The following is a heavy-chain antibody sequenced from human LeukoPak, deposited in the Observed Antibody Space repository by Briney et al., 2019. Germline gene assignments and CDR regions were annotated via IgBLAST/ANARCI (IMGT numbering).Heavy chain of an antibody. Sequence: GGSLRLSCAASGFTLRSHWMHWVRQVPGKGLVWVSRINNDGSSASYADAVKGRFTISRDNAKNTLYLQMDSLRADDTAVYYCAREGGDTAMVPNFDYWGQGTLVTVSS. CDR1: GFTLRSHW. D-gene: IGHD5-18*01. CDR3: AREGGDTAMVPNFDY. V-gene: IGHV3-74*01. CDR2: INNDGSSA. J-gene: IGHJ4*02.